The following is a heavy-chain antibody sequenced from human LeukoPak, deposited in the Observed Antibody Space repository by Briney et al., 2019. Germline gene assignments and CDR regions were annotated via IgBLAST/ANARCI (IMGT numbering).Heavy chain of an antibody. CDR1: GYTFTSYY. D-gene: IGHD3-22*01. CDR2: ISAYNGNT. CDR3: ARDRLPYYYDSSGYQTRASGY. J-gene: IGHJ4*02. Sequence: ASVKVSCKASGYTFTSYYMRWVRQAPGQGLEWMGWISAYNGNTNYAQKLQGRVTMTTDTSTSTAYMELRSLRSDDTAVYYCARDRLPYYYDSSGYQTRASGYWGQGTLVTVSS. V-gene: IGHV1-18*04.